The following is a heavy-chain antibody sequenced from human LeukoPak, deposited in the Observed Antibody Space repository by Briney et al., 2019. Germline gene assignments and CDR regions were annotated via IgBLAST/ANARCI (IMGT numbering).Heavy chain of an antibody. CDR3: ARDTMVTSRYYGMDV. J-gene: IGHJ6*02. CDR1: GFTFSSYA. D-gene: IGHD5-18*01. CDR2: ISGSGGST. Sequence: GGSLRLSCAASGFTFSSYAMSWVRQAPGKGLEWVSAISGSGGSTYYADSVKGRFTISRDNAKNSLYLQMNSLRVEDTAVYYCARDTMVTSRYYGMDVWGQGTTVTVSS. V-gene: IGHV3-23*01.